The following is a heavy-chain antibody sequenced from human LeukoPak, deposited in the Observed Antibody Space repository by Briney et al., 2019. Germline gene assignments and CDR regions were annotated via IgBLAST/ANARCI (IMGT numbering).Heavy chain of an antibody. D-gene: IGHD6-19*01. CDR3: ARVDEWLGGFDY. Sequence: GASVKVSCKASGYTFTSYYMHWVRQAPGQGLEWMGIINPSGGSTSHAQKFQGRVTMTRDTSTSTVYMELSSLRSEDTAVYYCARVDEWLGGFDYWGQGTLVTVSS. V-gene: IGHV1-46*01. J-gene: IGHJ4*02. CDR1: GYTFTSYY. CDR2: INPSGGST.